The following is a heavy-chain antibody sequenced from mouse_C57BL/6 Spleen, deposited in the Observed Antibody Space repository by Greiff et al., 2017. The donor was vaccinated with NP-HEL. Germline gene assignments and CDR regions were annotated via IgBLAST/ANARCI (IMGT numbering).Heavy chain of an antibody. D-gene: IGHD2-3*01. V-gene: IGHV3-6*01. CDR3: ARDDDAFAY. J-gene: IGHJ3*01. CDR1: GYSITSGYY. Sequence: EVQRVESGPGLVKPSQSLSLTCSVTGYSITSGYYWNWIRQFPGNKLEWMGYISYDGSNNYNPSLKNRISITRDTSKNQFFLKLNSVTTEDTATYYCARDDDAFAYWGQGTLVTVSA. CDR2: ISYDGSN.